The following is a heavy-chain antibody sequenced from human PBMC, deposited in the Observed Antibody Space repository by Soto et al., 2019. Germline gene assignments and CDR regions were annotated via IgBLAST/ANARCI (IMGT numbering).Heavy chain of an antibody. D-gene: IGHD2-15*01. J-gene: IGHJ4*02. CDR2: ISWNVGSI. CDR1: GFTFDDYA. CDR3: AKVVAGWYYFDY. Sequence: EVQLVESGGGLVQPGRSLRLSCAASGFTFDDYAMHWVRQAPGKGLEWVSGISWNVGSIAYADSVKGRFIIARDNAKNSLYLQMNSLRAEDTALYYGAKVVAGWYYFDYWGQRTLVTVSS. V-gene: IGHV3-9*01.